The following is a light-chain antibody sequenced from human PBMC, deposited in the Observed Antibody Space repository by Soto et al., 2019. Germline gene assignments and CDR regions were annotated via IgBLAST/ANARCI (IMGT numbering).Light chain of an antibody. CDR2: DVN. Sequence: QSVLTQPASVSGSPGHSITISCTGSSSDVGSYNYVSWYQHHPGEAPKLIIYDVNNRPSGVSNRFSGSKSGNTASLTISGLQAEDEADYYCCSYTSSNTLVYVFGTGTKVTVL. CDR3: CSYTSSNTLVYV. J-gene: IGLJ1*01. CDR1: SSDVGSYNY. V-gene: IGLV2-14*03.